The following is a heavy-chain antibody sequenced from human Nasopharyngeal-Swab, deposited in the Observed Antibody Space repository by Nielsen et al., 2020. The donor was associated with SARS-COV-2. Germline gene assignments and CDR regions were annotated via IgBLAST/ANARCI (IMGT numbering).Heavy chain of an antibody. D-gene: IGHD6-13*01. V-gene: IGHV3-30*04. CDR2: ISYDGSNK. Sequence: GESLKISCAASGFTFSSYAMHWVRQAPGKGLEWAAVISYDGSNKYYADSVKGRFTISRDNSKNTLYLQMNSLRAEDTAVYYCASSPGIAAPTGMDVWGQGTTVTVSS. CDR1: GFTFSSYA. J-gene: IGHJ6*02. CDR3: ASSPGIAAPTGMDV.